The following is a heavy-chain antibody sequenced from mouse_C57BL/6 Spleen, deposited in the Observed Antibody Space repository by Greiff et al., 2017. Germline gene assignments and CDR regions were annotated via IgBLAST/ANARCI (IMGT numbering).Heavy chain of an antibody. CDR1: GYTFTSYW. Sequence: QVQLQQPGAELVMPGASVKLSCKASGYTFTSYWMHWVKQRPGQGLEWIGEIDPSDSYTNYNQKFKGKSTLTVDKSSSTAYMQLSSLTSEDAAVYYCVRQRRLDYYAMDYWGQGTSGTVSS. V-gene: IGHV1-69*01. J-gene: IGHJ4*01. CDR3: VRQRRLDYYAMDY. CDR2: IDPSDSYT. D-gene: IGHD3-2*02.